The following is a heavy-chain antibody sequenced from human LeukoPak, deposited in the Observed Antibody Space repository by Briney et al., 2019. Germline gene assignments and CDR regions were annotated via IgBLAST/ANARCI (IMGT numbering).Heavy chain of an antibody. D-gene: IGHD6-13*01. J-gene: IGHJ6*02. CDR1: GYTFTSYY. CDR2: INPSGGST. CDR3: ARGLGQQLVYYYYYGMDV. Sequence: PGASVKVSCTASGYTFTSYYMHWVRQAPGQGLEWMGIINPSGGSTSYAQKFQGRVTITADESTSTAYMELSSLRSEDTAVYYCARGLGQQLVYYYYYGMDVWGQGTTVTVSS. V-gene: IGHV1-46*01.